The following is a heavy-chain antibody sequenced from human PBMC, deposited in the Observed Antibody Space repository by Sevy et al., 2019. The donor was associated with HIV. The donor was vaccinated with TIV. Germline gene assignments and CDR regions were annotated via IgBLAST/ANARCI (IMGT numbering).Heavy chain of an antibody. V-gene: IGHV3-23*01. D-gene: IGHD3-9*01. Sequence: GGSLRLSCTASGFTFTDYVMNWVRQAPGRGLEWVSSIGGSGGSTHYAYSVKGRFTSSRDKSKNTLYRQMNGLRAEDTAVYYCATDRISDWFFDSWGQGTLVTVSS. CDR1: GFTFTDYV. J-gene: IGHJ4*02. CDR3: ATDRISDWFFDS. CDR2: IGGSGGST.